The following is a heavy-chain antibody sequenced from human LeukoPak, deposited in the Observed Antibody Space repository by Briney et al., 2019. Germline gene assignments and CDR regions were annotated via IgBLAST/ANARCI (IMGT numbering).Heavy chain of an antibody. Sequence: GGSLRLSCAASGFTFSSYAMSWVRQAPGKGLEWVSAISGSGGSTYYADSVKGRFTISRDNSKNTLYLQMNSQRAEDTAVYYCAKGIAAALSYYFDYWGQGTLVTVSS. J-gene: IGHJ4*02. V-gene: IGHV3-23*01. CDR3: AKGIAAALSYYFDY. D-gene: IGHD6-13*01. CDR2: ISGSGGST. CDR1: GFTFSSYA.